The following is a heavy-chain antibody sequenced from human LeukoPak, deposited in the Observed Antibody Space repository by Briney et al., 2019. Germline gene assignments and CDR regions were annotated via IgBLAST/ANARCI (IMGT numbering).Heavy chain of an antibody. D-gene: IGHD3-10*01. Sequence: ASVKVSCKASGYTFTSYDINWVRQATGQGLEWMGWMNPNSGNTGYAQKFQGRVTITRNTSISTAYMELSSLRSEDTAVYYCAREAHMVRGVNFDYWGQGTLVTVSS. CDR3: AREAHMVRGVNFDY. CDR2: MNPNSGNT. CDR1: GYTFTSYD. V-gene: IGHV1-8*03. J-gene: IGHJ4*02.